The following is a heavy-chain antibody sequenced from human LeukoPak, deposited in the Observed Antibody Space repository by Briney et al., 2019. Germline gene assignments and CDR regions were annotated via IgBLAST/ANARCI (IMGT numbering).Heavy chain of an antibody. CDR3: ATLSTSLYGLDV. D-gene: IGHD2-2*01. J-gene: IGHJ6*02. V-gene: IGHV3-74*01. CDR1: GFTFSSYW. CDR2: INSDGSST. Sequence: GGSLRLSCAASGFTFSSYWMHWVRQAPGKGLVWVSRINSDGSSTSYADSVKGRFTISRDNAENTLYLQMNSLRAEDTAVYYCATLSTSLYGLDVWGQGTTVTVSS.